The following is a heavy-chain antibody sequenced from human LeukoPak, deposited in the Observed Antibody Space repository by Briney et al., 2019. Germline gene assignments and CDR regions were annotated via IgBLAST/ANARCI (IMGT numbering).Heavy chain of an antibody. Sequence: ASVKVSCKASGGTFSSYAISWVRQAPGQGLEWMGGIIPIFGTANYAQKFQGRVTITADESTSTAYMELRSLRSDDTAVYYCARDRYIRYYDFWSGYYPDNWFDPWGQGTLVTVSS. V-gene: IGHV1-69*13. D-gene: IGHD3-3*01. CDR2: IIPIFGTA. CDR3: ARDRYIRYYDFWSGYYPDNWFDP. J-gene: IGHJ5*02. CDR1: GGTFSSYA.